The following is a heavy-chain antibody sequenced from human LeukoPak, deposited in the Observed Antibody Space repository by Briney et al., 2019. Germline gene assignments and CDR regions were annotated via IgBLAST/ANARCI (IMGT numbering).Heavy chain of an antibody. Sequence: GGSLRLSCAASGFTFSSFAMGWVRQIPGRGLEWVSAISGGGDSTYYADSVKGRFTISRDNSRNTLYLQMNSLRAEDTALYYCVKDQGLYSFDWFDPWGQGTLVTVSS. J-gene: IGHJ5*02. CDR3: VKDQGLYSFDWFDP. CDR1: GFTFSSFA. V-gene: IGHV3-23*01. CDR2: ISGGGDST. D-gene: IGHD2-15*01.